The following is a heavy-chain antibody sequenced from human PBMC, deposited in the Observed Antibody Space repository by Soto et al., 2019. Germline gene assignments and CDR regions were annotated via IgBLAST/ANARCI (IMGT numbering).Heavy chain of an antibody. J-gene: IGHJ4*02. V-gene: IGHV4-30-4*01. CDR3: ARAQGSGFLVS. CDR1: GGSISSGDYY. D-gene: IGHD3-10*01. CDR2: IYYSGST. Sequence: QVQLQESGPGLVKPSQTLSLTCTVSGGSISSGDYYWSWIRQPPGKGLEWIGYIYYSGSTYYNPSPKXRXTXSXXTSKNHFSLKLSSVTAADTAVYYCARAQGSGFLVSWGQGTLVTVSS.